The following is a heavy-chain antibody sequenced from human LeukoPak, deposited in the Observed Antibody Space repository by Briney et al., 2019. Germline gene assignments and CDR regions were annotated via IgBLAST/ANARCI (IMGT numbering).Heavy chain of an antibody. J-gene: IGHJ4*02. D-gene: IGHD3-10*01. Sequence: GGSLRLSCAASGFTFSSYEMNWVRQAPGKGLEWVSYISSSGSTIYYADSVKGRFTISRDNAKNSLYLQMNSLRAEDTAVYYCARDGLTGAQDYWGQGTLVTVSS. CDR1: GFTFSSYE. V-gene: IGHV3-48*03. CDR3: ARDGLTGAQDY. CDR2: ISSSGSTI.